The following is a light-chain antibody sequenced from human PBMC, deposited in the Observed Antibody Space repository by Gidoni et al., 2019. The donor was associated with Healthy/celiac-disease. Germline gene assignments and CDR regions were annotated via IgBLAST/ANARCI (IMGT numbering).Light chain of an antibody. CDR3: SSYTSSSTVV. J-gene: IGLJ2*01. CDR1: SSDVGGYNY. V-gene: IGLV2-14*01. CDR2: DVS. Sequence: QSALTQPASVSGSPGKSITISCNGTSSDVGGYNYVSWYQQHPVKAPKLMSYDVSNRPPGVSNRFSGSKSGNTASLTISGLQAEDEADYYCSSYTSSSTVVFGGGTKLTVL.